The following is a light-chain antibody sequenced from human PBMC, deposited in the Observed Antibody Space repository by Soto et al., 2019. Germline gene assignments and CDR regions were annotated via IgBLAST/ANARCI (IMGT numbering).Light chain of an antibody. CDR3: SSYTSSSLL. J-gene: IGLJ2*01. CDR1: SSDVGSYNR. V-gene: IGLV2-18*02. Sequence: QSVLTQPPSVSGSPGQSVTISCTGTSSDVGSYNRVSWYQQPPGTAPKLMIYEVSNRPSGVPDRFSGSKSGNTASLTISGLQAEDEADYYCSSYTSSSLLFGGGTQLTVL. CDR2: EVS.